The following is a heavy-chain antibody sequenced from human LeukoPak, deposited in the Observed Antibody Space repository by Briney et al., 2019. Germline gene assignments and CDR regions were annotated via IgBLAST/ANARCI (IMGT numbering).Heavy chain of an antibody. D-gene: IGHD3-3*02. J-gene: IGHJ4*02. CDR1: GFIFSRYT. CDR2: IWSDSAGI. V-gene: IGHV3-21*01. CDR3: ARDFFHSDISRPFDY. Sequence: GGSLRLSCAASGFIFSRYTINWVRQAPGKGLEWVSSIWSDSAGIHYADSVKGRFTISRDNAKDSLYLQMNSLRAEDSAVYYCARDFFHSDISRPFDYWGQGTLVTVSS.